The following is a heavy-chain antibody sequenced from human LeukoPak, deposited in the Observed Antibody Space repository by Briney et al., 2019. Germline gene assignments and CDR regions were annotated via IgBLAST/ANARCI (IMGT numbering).Heavy chain of an antibody. CDR3: ARVLNVDTAMLADY. CDR2: INTNTGNP. CDR1: GYTFTSYA. D-gene: IGHD5-18*01. J-gene: IGHJ4*02. V-gene: IGHV7-4-1*02. Sequence: GASVKVSCKASGYTFTSYAMNWVRQAPGQGLEWMGWINTNTGNPTYAQGFTGRFVFSLDTSVSTAYLQISSLKAEDTAVYYCARVLNVDTAMLADYWGQGTLVTVSS.